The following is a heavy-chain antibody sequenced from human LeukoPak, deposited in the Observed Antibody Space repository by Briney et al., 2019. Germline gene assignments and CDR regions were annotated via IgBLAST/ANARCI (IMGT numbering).Heavy chain of an antibody. D-gene: IGHD3-22*01. CDR2: ISGSSIYI. Sequence: PGGSLRLSCAASGFTFSTYSMNWVRQAPGKGLEWVSSISGSSIYIYYADSVKGLFTISRDNAKNSLYLQMNSLRAEDTAVYYCARDPPYYDSSGYYYDYWGQGTLVTVSS. J-gene: IGHJ4*02. CDR3: ARDPPYYDSSGYYYDY. V-gene: IGHV3-21*01. CDR1: GFTFSTYS.